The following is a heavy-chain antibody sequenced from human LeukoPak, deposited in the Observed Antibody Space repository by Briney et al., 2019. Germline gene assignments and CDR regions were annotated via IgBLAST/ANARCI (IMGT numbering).Heavy chain of an antibody. CDR3: ARLKGGYYDSSGEVDY. CDR1: GVSFSDYY. D-gene: IGHD3-22*01. CDR2: ITHSGTT. J-gene: IGHJ4*02. Sequence: PSETLSLTCAVYGVSFSDYYWSWIRQPPGKGLEWIGDITHSGTTNYNPSLKSRVTISVDTSKNQFSLKLSSVTAADTAVYYCARLKGGYYDSSGEVDYWGQGTLVTVSS. V-gene: IGHV4-34*01.